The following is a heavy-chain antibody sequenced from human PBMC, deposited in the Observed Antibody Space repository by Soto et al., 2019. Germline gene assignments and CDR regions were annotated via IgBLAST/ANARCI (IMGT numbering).Heavy chain of an antibody. D-gene: IGHD3-3*01. CDR2: FDPEDGET. V-gene: IGHV1-24*01. CDR1: GYTLTELS. J-gene: IGHJ6*02. CDR3: ATDGAIFGVVIPQSNYYGMDV. Sequence: ASVKVSCKVSGYTLTELSMHWVRQAPGKGLECMGGFDPEDGETIYAQKFQGRVTMTEDTSTDTAYMELSSLRSEDTAVYYCATDGAIFGVVIPQSNYYGMDVWGQGTTVTVSS.